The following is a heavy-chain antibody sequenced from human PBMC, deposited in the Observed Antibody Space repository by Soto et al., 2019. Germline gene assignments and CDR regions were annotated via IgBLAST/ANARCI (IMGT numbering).Heavy chain of an antibody. J-gene: IGHJ6*02. CDR3: ARALAARLWYYYYYYGMDV. CDR2: INHSGST. CDR1: GGSFSGYY. V-gene: IGHV4-34*01. Sequence: QVQLQQWGAGLLKPSETLSLTCAVYGGSFSGYYWSWIRQPPGKELEWMWEINHSGSTYYHPSLKRRVTISVDTSKNQFCLKLSSVTAADTAVYYCARALAARLWYYYYYYGMDVWGQGTTVTVSS. D-gene: IGHD6-6*01.